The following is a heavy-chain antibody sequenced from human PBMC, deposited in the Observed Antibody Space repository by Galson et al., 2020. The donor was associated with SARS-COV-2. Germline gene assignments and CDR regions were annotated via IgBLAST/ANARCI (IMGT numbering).Heavy chain of an antibody. V-gene: IGHV3-30*18. CDR2: ISYDGSNK. D-gene: IGHD5-18*01. Sequence: TGGSLRLSCAASGFTFSSYGMHWVRQAPGKGLDWVAVISYDGSNKYYADSVKVRFTISRDNSKNTLYLQMNTLTAEDTAVYYCAKDQGGYSYGWNYYYYGMDGWGQGTTVTVSS. CDR1: GFTFSSYG. J-gene: IGHJ6*02. CDR3: AKDQGGYSYGWNYYYYGMDG.